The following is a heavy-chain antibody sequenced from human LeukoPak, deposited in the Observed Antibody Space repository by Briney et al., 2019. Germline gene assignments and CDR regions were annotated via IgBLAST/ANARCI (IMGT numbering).Heavy chain of an antibody. V-gene: IGHV4-59*01. CDR1: GGFISSYY. CDR3: ARALLLVTPFYY. D-gene: IGHD4-23*01. CDR2: IYYSGST. J-gene: IGHJ4*02. Sequence: PSGTLSLTCTVSGGFISSYYWSWIRQPPGKGLEWIGYIYYSGSTNYNPSLKSRVTISVDTSKNQFSLKLSSVTAADTAVYYGARALLLVTPFYYWGQGTLVTVSS.